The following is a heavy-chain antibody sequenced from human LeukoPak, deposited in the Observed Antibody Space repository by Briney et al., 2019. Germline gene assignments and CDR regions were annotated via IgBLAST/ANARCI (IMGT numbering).Heavy chain of an antibody. CDR3: ARDHRWSRHFDY. CDR1: GGTFSSYA. CDR2: IIPILGIA. D-gene: IGHD2-15*01. V-gene: IGHV1-69*04. J-gene: IGHJ4*02. Sequence: GASVKVSCKASGGTFSSYAISWVRQAPGQGLEWMGRIIPILGIANYAQKFQGRVTITADKSTSTAYMELSSLRFEDTAVYYCARDHRWSRHFDYWGQGTLVTVSS.